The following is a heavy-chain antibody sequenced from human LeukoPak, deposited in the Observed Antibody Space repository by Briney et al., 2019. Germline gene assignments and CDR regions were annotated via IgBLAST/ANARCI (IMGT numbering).Heavy chain of an antibody. CDR2: ISAYNGNT. J-gene: IGHJ4*02. CDR1: GYTFTSYG. Sequence: GASVKVSCKASGYTFTSYGISWVRQAPGQGLEWMGWISAYNGNTNYAQKLQGRVTMTTDTSTSTAYMELRSLRSDDTAVYYCARDWDPVVVAHNDYFDYWGQGTLVTVSS. V-gene: IGHV1-18*01. D-gene: IGHD2-15*01. CDR3: ARDWDPVVVAHNDYFDY.